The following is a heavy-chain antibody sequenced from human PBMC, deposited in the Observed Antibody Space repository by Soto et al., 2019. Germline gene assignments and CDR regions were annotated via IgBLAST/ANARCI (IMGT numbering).Heavy chain of an antibody. V-gene: IGHV3-30*18. CDR1: GFTFSNYA. J-gene: IGHJ4*02. CDR2: TSYDGNNE. CDR3: AKDKGVFNWATSYFDY. Sequence: GGSLRLSCAASGFTFSNYAMHWVRQAPGEGLEWVALTSYDGNNEYYTDSVKGRFTISRDNSKNTLFLQMNSPRPEDTAVYYCAKDKGVFNWATSYFDYWGQGALVTVSS. D-gene: IGHD1-1*01.